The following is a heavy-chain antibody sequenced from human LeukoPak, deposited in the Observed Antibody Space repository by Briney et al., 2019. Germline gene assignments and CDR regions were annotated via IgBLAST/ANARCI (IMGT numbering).Heavy chain of an antibody. J-gene: IGHJ5*02. CDR2: INPSGGRT. Sequence: ASVKVSCKASGYTFTSYYIHWVRQAPGQGLEWMGLINPSGGRTNYAERFQGRVTMTRDMSTSIVYMELSSLRSEDTAVYYCARGVHVRKYDSSENCFDPWGQGTLVTVSS. D-gene: IGHD3-22*01. CDR3: ARGVHVRKYDSSENCFDP. V-gene: IGHV1-46*01. CDR1: GYTFTSYY.